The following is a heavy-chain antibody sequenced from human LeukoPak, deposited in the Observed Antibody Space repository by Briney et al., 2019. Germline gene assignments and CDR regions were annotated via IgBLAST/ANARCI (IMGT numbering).Heavy chain of an antibody. V-gene: IGHV4-38-2*02. Sequence: SETLSLTCTVSGYSISSGYYWGWIRQPPGKGLEWIGSIYHSGSTYYNPSLKSRVTISVDTSKNQFSLKLSSVTAADTAVYYCARVSDSSGYYLPDYWGQGTLVTVSS. CDR2: IYHSGST. CDR3: ARVSDSSGYYLPDY. CDR1: GYSISSGYY. D-gene: IGHD3-22*01. J-gene: IGHJ4*02.